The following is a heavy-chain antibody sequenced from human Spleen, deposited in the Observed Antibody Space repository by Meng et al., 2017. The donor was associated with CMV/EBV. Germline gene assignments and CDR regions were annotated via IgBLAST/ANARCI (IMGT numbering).Heavy chain of an antibody. CDR2: IRYDGSNK. CDR1: GFTFSSYG. CDR3: AKGGYCSSTSCYTDYYYGMDV. V-gene: IGHV3-30*02. Sequence: GGSLRLSCAASGFTFSSYGMHWVRQAPGKGLEWVAFIRYDGSNKYYADSVKGRFTISRDDSKNTLYLQMNSLRAEDTAVYYCAKGGYCSSTSCYTDYYYGMDVWGQGTTVTVSS. J-gene: IGHJ6*02. D-gene: IGHD2-2*02.